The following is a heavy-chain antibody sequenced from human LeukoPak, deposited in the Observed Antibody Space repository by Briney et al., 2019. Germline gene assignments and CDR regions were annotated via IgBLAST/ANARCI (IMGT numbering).Heavy chain of an antibody. J-gene: IGHJ4*02. CDR1: GFTFSDYS. CDR3: AREVPGRIAADC. CDR2: INSRSDAI. Sequence: GGSLRLSCAASGFTFSDYSRNWVRQAPGKGLEWISYINSRSDAIYYTDSVKGRFISSRDNAQNSLFLQMNSLRVEDTAIYYCAREVPGRIAADCWGQGTLVTVSS. D-gene: IGHD2-15*01. V-gene: IGHV3-48*01.